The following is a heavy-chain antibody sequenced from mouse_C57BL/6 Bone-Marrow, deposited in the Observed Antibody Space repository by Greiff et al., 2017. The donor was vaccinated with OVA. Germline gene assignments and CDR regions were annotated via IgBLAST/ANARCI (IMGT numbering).Heavy chain of an antibody. D-gene: IGHD1-1*01. CDR1: GFNFKDYY. CDR3: ASYYYGSSYFDY. V-gene: IGHV14-2*01. J-gene: IGHJ2*01. Sequence: EVQLQQSGAELVKPGASVKLSCTASGFNFKDYYMNWVKQRNEQGLEWIGRIDPEDGDTKYAPKFQGKATITADTSSNTAYLQLSSLTSEDTAVYYCASYYYGSSYFDYWGQGTTLTVSS. CDR2: IDPEDGDT.